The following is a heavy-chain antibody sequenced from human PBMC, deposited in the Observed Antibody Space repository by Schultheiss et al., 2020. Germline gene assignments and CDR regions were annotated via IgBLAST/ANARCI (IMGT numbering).Heavy chain of an antibody. V-gene: IGHV4-61*01. CDR1: GGSVSSGSYY. CDR2: IYYSGST. CDR3: ARLGGYGPNLFDY. D-gene: IGHD3-16*01. J-gene: IGHJ4*02. Sequence: SETLSLTCTVSGGSVSSGSYYWSWIRQPPGKGLEWIGYIYYSGSTNYNPSLKSRVTISVDTSKNQFSLKLSSVTAADTAVYYCARLGGYGPNLFDYWGQGTLGTVS.